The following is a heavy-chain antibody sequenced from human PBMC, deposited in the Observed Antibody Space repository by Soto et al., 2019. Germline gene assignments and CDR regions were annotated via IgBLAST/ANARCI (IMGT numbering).Heavy chain of an antibody. J-gene: IGHJ6*02. CDR1: GFTFSSYA. CDR2: ISYDGSNK. CDR3: ARGGSPEGVNYYGMDV. Sequence: GVSRRLSWSASGFTFSSYAMHWVRQAPGKGLEWVAVISYDGSNKYYADSVKGRFTISRDNSKNTLYLQMNSLRAEDTAVYYCARGGSPEGVNYYGMDVWGQGTTVTVSS. V-gene: IGHV3-30-3*01. D-gene: IGHD3-10*01.